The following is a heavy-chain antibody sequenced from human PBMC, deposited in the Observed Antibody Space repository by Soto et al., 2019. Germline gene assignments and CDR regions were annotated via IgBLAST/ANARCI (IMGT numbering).Heavy chain of an antibody. V-gene: IGHV3-74*01. CDR1: GFPFRNYW. J-gene: IGHJ6*02. CDR2: VNSDGDTT. D-gene: IGHD3-16*01. CDR3: ASNYAYAEGYYFYGIDV. Sequence: GGSLRLSCAASGFPFRNYWMHLVRHAPGKGLVWVSRVNSDGDTTYYADSVKGRFTISRDNAKNTLHLQMNSLGAEDTAVYYCASNYAYAEGYYFYGIDVWGQGTTVTVSS.